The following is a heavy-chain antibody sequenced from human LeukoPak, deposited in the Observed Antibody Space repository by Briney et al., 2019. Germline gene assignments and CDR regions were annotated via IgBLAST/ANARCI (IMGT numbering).Heavy chain of an antibody. D-gene: IGHD4-17*01. Sequence: ASQTLSLTCTVSGGSISSGDYYWRWIRQPPGKGLEWIGYIYYSGSTYYNPSLKSRVTISVDTSKNQFSLKLSSVTAADTAVYYCATTPHDYEDFAEYFQHWGQGTLVTVSS. CDR3: ATTPHDYEDFAEYFQH. V-gene: IGHV4-30-4*01. J-gene: IGHJ1*01. CDR1: GGSISSGDYY. CDR2: IYYSGST.